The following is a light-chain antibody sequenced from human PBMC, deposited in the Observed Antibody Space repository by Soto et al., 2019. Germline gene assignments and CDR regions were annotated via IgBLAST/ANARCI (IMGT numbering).Light chain of an antibody. CDR1: QSVSSSS. V-gene: IGKV3D-20*02. J-gene: IGKJ5*01. CDR2: EAS. Sequence: EIVLTQSLGTLSLPPGERAALSFRASQSVSSSSLAWYQQNPGQAPRLLIYEASSRATGIPDRFSGSGSGTDFTLTINNLEPEYFAVYYCQVRTNWSIAFGRGTRLEVK. CDR3: QVRTNWSIA.